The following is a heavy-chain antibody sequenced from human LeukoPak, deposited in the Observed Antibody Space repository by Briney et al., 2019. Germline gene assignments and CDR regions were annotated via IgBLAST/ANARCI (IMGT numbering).Heavy chain of an antibody. CDR3: ARCESLRLINFDY. Sequence: SGTLSLTCTVSGYSISSGYYWGWIRQPPGKGLEWIGSIYHSGSTYYNPSLKSRVTISVDTSKNQFSLKLSSVTAADTAVYYCARCESLRLINFDYWGQGTLVTVSS. D-gene: IGHD5-12*01. J-gene: IGHJ4*02. V-gene: IGHV4-38-2*02. CDR2: IYHSGST. CDR1: GYSISSGYY.